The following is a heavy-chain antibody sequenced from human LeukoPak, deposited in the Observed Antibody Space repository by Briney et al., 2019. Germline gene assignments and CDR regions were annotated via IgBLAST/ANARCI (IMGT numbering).Heavy chain of an antibody. CDR2: INSGGTT. CDR1: GFTFSTYA. J-gene: IGHJ1*01. Sequence: GGSLRLSCAASGFTFSTYAMTWVRQPPGKGLEWVSTINSGGTTYYADSVTGRFTISRDNSKNTLYLQMNSLRAEDTAVYYCAKEPYCSSTSCIGEYFQRWGQGTLVTVSS. CDR3: AKEPYCSSTSCIGEYFQR. D-gene: IGHD2-2*01. V-gene: IGHV3-23*01.